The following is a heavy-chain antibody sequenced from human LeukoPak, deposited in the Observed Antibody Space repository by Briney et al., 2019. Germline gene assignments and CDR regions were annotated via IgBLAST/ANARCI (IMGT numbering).Heavy chain of an antibody. CDR2: VYHGGRT. D-gene: IGHD6-13*01. CDR1: GGSSSSSNYY. CDR3: TRGNSIAAGAN. J-gene: IGHJ4*02. Sequence: SETLSLTCSVSGGSSSSSNYYWGWIRHAPGSGLEWIGSVYHGGRTYDNPSLKSPVTISLDTSKNQSSLKVTSVTAADEAVYYCTRGNSIAAGANWGQGTLVTVSS. V-gene: IGHV4-39*07.